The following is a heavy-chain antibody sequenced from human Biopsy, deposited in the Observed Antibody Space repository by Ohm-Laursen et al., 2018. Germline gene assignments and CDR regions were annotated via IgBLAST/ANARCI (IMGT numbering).Heavy chain of an antibody. Sequence: GTLSLTCTVSGDSISSYYWSWIRQPPGKGLEWIGYVYYTGSTDYNPSLQSRVTISVDTSKNHFSLRLRSVTPADTAIYYCARDRGFYSDRTVPGYFDLWGRGTLVTVSS. V-gene: IGHV4-59*01. J-gene: IGHJ2*01. CDR2: VYYTGST. CDR1: GDSISSYY. D-gene: IGHD3-22*01. CDR3: ARDRGFYSDRTVPGYFDL.